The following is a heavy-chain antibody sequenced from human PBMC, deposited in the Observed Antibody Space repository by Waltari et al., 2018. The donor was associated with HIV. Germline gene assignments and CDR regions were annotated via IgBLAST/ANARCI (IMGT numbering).Heavy chain of an antibody. V-gene: IGHV3-21*05. CDR2: IDWDGRKF. Sequence: VHLVESGGGVGKPGGSLRLSCEAFNFTFRDYAMTWVRQGPGKGLEWVAFIDWDGRKFYRTDSVKGRFTISRDNAKNSLYLQMNSLRAEDTAVYYCARDLPGSYDAFDIWGQGTMVTVSS. CDR3: ARDLPGSYDAFDI. J-gene: IGHJ3*02. D-gene: IGHD1-26*01. CDR1: NFTFRDYA.